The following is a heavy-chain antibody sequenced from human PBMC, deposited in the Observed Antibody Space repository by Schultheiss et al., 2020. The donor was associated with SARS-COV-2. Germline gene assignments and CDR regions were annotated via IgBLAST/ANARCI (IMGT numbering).Heavy chain of an antibody. D-gene: IGHD2-2*02. CDR1: GGSISSYY. CDR3: ASQKSSNLVPAAISVYYGMDV. Sequence: SETLSLTCTVSGGSISSYYWSWIRQPAGKGLEWIGRIYYSGSTYYNPSLKSRVSISVDTSKNQFSLNLSSVSAVDTAVYYCASQKSSNLVPAAISVYYGMDVWGQGTTVTVSS. V-gene: IGHV4-4*07. CDR2: IYYSGST. J-gene: IGHJ6*02.